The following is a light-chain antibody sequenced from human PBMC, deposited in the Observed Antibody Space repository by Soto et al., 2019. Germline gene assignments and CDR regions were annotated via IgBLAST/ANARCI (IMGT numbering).Light chain of an antibody. Sequence: QSVLTQPPSVSGAPGQRVTISCTGSSSSIGAGFDVHWYQQLPGTAPKLLIYGNSNRPSGVPDRFSGSRSGTSASLAITGLQAEDEADYYCQSYDSNLTGSKVFGSGTQLTVL. J-gene: IGLJ1*01. CDR2: GNS. CDR3: QSYDSNLTGSKV. V-gene: IGLV1-40*01. CDR1: SSSIGAGFD.